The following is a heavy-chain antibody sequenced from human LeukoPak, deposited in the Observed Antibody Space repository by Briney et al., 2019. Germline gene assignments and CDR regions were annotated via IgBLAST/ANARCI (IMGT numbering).Heavy chain of an antibody. J-gene: IGHJ4*02. D-gene: IGHD3-22*01. V-gene: IGHV3-33*01. Sequence: GRSLRLSCAASGFTFSSYGMHWVRQAPGKGLEWVALIWYDGSNKYYADSVKGRFTISRDKSKNTLYLQVNSLGAEDTAVYYCAREYYYDSSGSFDYWGQGTLVTVSS. CDR3: AREYYYDSSGSFDY. CDR2: IWYDGSNK. CDR1: GFTFSSYG.